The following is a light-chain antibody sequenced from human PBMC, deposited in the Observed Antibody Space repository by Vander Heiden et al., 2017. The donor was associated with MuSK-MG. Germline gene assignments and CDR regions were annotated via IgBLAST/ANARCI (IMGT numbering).Light chain of an antibody. CDR3: GTWDTSLSPSWV. CDR2: DIH. CDR1: SFNIGNNF. J-gene: IGLJ3*02. V-gene: IGLV1-51*01. Sequence: QSVLTQPPSVSAAPGQRVTISCSGGSFNIGNNFVPWYQQVPGTPPKLLIYDIHKRPSGIPDRFSASKSGTSATLAITGLQTADEAIYYCGTWDTSLSPSWVFGGGTKLTVL.